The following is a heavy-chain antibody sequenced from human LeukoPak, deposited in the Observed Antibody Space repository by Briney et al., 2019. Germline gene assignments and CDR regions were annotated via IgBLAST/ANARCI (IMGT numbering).Heavy chain of an antibody. Sequence: SETLSLTCTVSGGSIGSYYWSWSRQPPGKGLEWIGYIYSSGSTNYNPSLKSRVTISVDTSKNQFSMKLSSVTAADTAVYYCARHFRLRRDDYNLDFAYCGQGTRLTVSS. J-gene: IGHJ4*02. CDR2: IYSSGST. D-gene: IGHD5-24*01. V-gene: IGHV4-59*08. CDR1: GGSIGSYY. CDR3: ARHFRLRRDDYNLDFAY.